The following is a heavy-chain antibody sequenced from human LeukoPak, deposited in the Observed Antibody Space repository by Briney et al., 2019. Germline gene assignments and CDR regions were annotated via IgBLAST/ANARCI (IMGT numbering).Heavy chain of an antibody. CDR3: ARGRSNYYGMDV. CDR2: IYYSGST. V-gene: IGHV4-59*01. CDR1: GGSISSYY. Sequence: SETLSLTCTVSGGSISSYYWSWIRQPPGKGLEWIGYIYYSGSTNYNPSLESRVTISVDTSKNLFSLKVSSVTAADTAVYYCARGRSNYYGMDVWGQGTTVTVSS. J-gene: IGHJ6*02. D-gene: IGHD1-26*01.